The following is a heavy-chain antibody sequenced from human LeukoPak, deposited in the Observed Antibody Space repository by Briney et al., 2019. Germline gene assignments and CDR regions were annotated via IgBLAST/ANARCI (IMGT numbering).Heavy chain of an antibody. J-gene: IGHJ6*03. V-gene: IGHV3-23*01. CDR3: ARFAAGGSYYYYMDV. CDR1: GFTFSSYD. D-gene: IGHD3-10*01. Sequence: GGSLRLSCAASGFTFSSYDMSWVRQAPGEGLKWVSGISGSGGSTYYADSVKGRFTISRDNSKNTLYLQMNSLRADDTAVYYCARFAAGGSYYYYMDVWGKGTTVTVSS. CDR2: ISGSGGST.